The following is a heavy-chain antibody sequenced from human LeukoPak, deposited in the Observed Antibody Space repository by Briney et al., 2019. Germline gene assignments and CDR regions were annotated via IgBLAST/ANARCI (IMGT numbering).Heavy chain of an antibody. CDR2: IYYSGST. CDR1: GGSISSGDYY. Sequence: SETPSLTCTVSGGSISSGDYYWSWIRQPPGKGLEWIGYIYYSGSTYYNPSLKSRVTISVDTSKNQFSLKLSSVTAADTAVYYCAREGHSSSSGYWGQGTLVTVSS. CDR3: AREGHSSSSGY. V-gene: IGHV4-30-4*08. J-gene: IGHJ4*02. D-gene: IGHD6-6*01.